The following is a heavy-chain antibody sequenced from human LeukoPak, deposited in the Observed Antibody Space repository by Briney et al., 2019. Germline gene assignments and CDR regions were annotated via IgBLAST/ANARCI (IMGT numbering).Heavy chain of an antibody. CDR2: IYYSGST. V-gene: IGHV4-59*08. J-gene: IGHJ4*02. CDR3: ARHRKTYYYDSSGYYYFDY. Sequence: PSETLSLTCTVPGGSISSYYWSWIRQPPGKGLEWIGYIYYSGSTNYNPSLKSRVTISVDTSKNQFSLKLSSVTAADTAVYYCARHRKTYYYDSSGYYYFDYWGQGTLVTVSS. CDR1: GGSISSYY. D-gene: IGHD3-22*01.